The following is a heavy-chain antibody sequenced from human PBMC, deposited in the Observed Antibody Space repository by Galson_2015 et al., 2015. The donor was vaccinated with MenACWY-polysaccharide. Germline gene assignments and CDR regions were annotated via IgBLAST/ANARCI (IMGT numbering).Heavy chain of an antibody. D-gene: IGHD2-21*02. CDR3: AKGFGAYCDNDCSSRVLDY. J-gene: IGHJ4*02. CDR2: VSRDGGDA. Sequence: SLRLSCAVSGFTLRDYAMNWVRQAPGKGREWVAIVSRDGGDAKYADSVRGRFTISRDNSKNTLALQMNSLRAEDTALYYSAKGFGAYCDNDCSSRVLDYWGQGTPVSVSS. V-gene: IGHV3-23*01. CDR1: GFTLRDYA.